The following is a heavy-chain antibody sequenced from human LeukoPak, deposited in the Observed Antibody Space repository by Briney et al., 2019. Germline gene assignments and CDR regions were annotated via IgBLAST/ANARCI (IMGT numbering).Heavy chain of an antibody. CDR1: GFTFSSYE. V-gene: IGHV3-48*03. J-gene: IGHJ4*02. Sequence: PGGSLRLSCAASGFTFSSYEMNWVRQAPGKGLEWVSYISSSGSTIYYADSVKGRFTISRDNAKNSLYLQMKSLRAEDTAVYYCARGDSGSYYFDYWGQGTLVTVSS. CDR2: ISSSGSTI. CDR3: ARGDSGSYYFDY. D-gene: IGHD1-26*01.